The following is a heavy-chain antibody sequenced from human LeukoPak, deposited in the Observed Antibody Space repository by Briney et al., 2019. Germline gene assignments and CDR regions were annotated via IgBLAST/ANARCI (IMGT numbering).Heavy chain of an antibody. CDR2: ISWNSGSI. V-gene: IGHV3-9*01. CDR3: AKDEDVNSSRRGLWLSRFGSNNLFQR. D-gene: IGHD6-19*01. Sequence: GRSLRLSCAASGFTFDDYAMHWVRQAPGKGLEWVSGISWNSGSIGYADSVKGRFTISRDNAKNSPYLQMNSLRAEDTALYYCAKDEDVNSSRRGLWLSRFGSNNLFQRWGQGTLVTVSS. CDR1: GFTFDDYA. J-gene: IGHJ1*01.